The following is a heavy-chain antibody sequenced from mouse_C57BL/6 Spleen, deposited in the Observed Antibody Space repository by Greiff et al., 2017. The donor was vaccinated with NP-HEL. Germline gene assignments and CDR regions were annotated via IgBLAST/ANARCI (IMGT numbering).Heavy chain of an antibody. V-gene: IGHV14-4*01. Sequence: VQLKQSGAELVRPGASVKLSCTASGFNIKDDYMHWVKQRPEQGLEWIGWIDPENGDTEYASKFQGKATITADTSSNTAYLQLSSLTSEDTAVYYCTPYSNYVAWFAYWGQGTLVTVSA. J-gene: IGHJ3*01. CDR1: GFNIKDDY. CDR3: TPYSNYVAWFAY. CDR2: IDPENGDT. D-gene: IGHD2-5*01.